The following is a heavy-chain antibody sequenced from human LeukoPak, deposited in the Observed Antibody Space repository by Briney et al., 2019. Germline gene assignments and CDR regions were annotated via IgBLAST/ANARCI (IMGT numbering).Heavy chain of an antibody. CDR2: IYYSGST. D-gene: IGHD6-13*01. J-gene: IGHJ6*02. V-gene: IGHV4-59*08. CDR3: ARHDSSSADYYYGMDV. CDR1: GGSISSYY. Sequence: PSETLSLTCTVSGGSISSYYWSWIRQPPGKGLEWIGYIYYSGSTNYNPSLKSRVTISVDTSKNQFSLKLSSVTAADTAVYYCARHDSSSADYYYGMDVWGQGTTVTVSS.